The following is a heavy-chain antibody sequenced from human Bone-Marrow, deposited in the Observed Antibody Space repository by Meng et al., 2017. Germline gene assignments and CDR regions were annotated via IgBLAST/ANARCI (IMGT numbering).Heavy chain of an antibody. V-gene: IGHV4-30-4*01. CDR2: IYYSGST. D-gene: IGHD5/OR15-5a*01. CDR3: ARFQQDMTRVSYYFDY. J-gene: IGHJ4*02. Sequence: QVQLQESGPGLVKPSQTLSLTCTVSGGSISSADYYWSWIRQPPGKGLEYIGYIYYSGSTYYKPSLKSRVTMSVDTSKNQFSLKLTSVTAADTAVYYCARFQQDMTRVSYYFDYWGQGTLVTVSS. CDR1: GGSISSADYY.